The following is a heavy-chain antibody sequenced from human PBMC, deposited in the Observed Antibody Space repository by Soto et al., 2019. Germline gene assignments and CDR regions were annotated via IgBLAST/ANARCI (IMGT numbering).Heavy chain of an antibody. CDR3: ARVIYYYDSSGYHDAFDI. CDR2: TRNKANSYTT. D-gene: IGHD3-22*01. V-gene: IGHV3-72*01. Sequence: GGSLRLSCAASGVTFRDHYMDWVRQAPGKGLEWVGRTRNKANSYTTEYAASVKGRFTISRDDSKNSLYLQMNSLKTEDTAVYYCARVIYYYDSSGYHDAFDIWGQGTMVTGSS. CDR1: GVTFRDHY. J-gene: IGHJ3*02.